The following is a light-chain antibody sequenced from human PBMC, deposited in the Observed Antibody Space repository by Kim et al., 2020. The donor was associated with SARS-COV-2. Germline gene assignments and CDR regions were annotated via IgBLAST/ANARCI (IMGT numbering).Light chain of an antibody. V-gene: IGLV3-1*01. CDR1: KLGDKY. CDR2: QDN. J-gene: IGLJ2*01. CDR3: QAWDSSTGV. Sequence: SVSPGQTASITCSGDKLGDKYASWYQQKPGQSPVLVIYQDNKRPSGIPERFSGSNSGNTATLTISGTQAMDEADYYCQAWDSSTGVFGGGTQLTVL.